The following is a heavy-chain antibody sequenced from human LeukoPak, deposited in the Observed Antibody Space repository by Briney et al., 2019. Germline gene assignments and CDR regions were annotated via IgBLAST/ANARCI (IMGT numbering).Heavy chain of an antibody. Sequence: PSETLSLTCTVSGGSISSYYWSWIRQPPGKGLEWIGYIYYTGTTNYNPSLKSRVTISVDTSKNQFALKLSSVTAADTAVYYCVREVAGTSGSFDYWGQGTLVTVSS. CDR1: GGSISSYY. CDR3: VREVAGTSGSFDY. J-gene: IGHJ4*02. CDR2: IYYTGTT. D-gene: IGHD6-19*01. V-gene: IGHV4-59*01.